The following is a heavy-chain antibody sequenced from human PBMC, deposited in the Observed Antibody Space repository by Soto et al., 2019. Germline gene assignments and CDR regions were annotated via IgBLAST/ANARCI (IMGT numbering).Heavy chain of an antibody. CDR1: EYSFRIYW. J-gene: IGHJ4*02. CDR3: ARHQSXXXXXNFDF. Sequence: PGESLKISCQAFEYSFRIYWSSWVRQKPGGGLEWMGRVDPNDSFATXSXSFEGHVSISVDKSTNIVYLQWRSLRASDTATYYCARHQSXXXXXNFDFWGQGTPVTVSS. CDR2: VDPNDSFA. V-gene: IGHV5-10-1*01.